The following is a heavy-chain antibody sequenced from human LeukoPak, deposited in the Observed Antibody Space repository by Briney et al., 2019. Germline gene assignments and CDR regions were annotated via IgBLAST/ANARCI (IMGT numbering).Heavy chain of an antibody. V-gene: IGHV3-48*01. J-gene: IGHJ5*02. CDR1: GFTFSSYG. Sequence: PGGSLRLSCAASGFTFSSYGMHWVRQAPGKGLEWVSYISSSSSTIYYADSVKGRFTISRDNAKNSLYLQMNSLRAEDTAVYYCARDSSGWYPWFDPWGQGTLVTVSS. D-gene: IGHD6-19*01. CDR2: ISSSSSTI. CDR3: ARDSSGWYPWFDP.